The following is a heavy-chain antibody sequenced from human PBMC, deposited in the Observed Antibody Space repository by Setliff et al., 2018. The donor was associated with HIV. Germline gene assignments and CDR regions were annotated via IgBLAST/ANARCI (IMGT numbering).Heavy chain of an antibody. CDR1: GFKFRDSW. CDR2: ISPDGSER. Sequence: GGSLRLSCSPSGFKFRDSWMSWLRLAPGKGMEWVANISPDGSERYSVDSVRCRFTVSRDNAKSSLYLQMSSLITEDIAVYYCAKDGSGWSQHWGQGTLVTVSS. D-gene: IGHD6-19*01. V-gene: IGHV3-7*01. CDR3: AKDGSGWSQH. J-gene: IGHJ1*01.